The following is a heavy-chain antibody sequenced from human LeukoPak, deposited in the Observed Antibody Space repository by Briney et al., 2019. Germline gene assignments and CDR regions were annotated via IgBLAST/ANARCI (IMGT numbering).Heavy chain of an antibody. J-gene: IGHJ6*03. Sequence: SETLSLTCTVSGGSISSHYWSWIRQPPGKGLEWIGYIYYSGSANYNPSLKSRVTISVDTSKNQFSLKLSSVTAADTAVYYCARVVAAAGTFLWAGYYYYMDVWGKGTTVTVSS. CDR1: GGSISSHY. CDR3: ARVVAAAGTFLWAGYYYYMDV. V-gene: IGHV4-59*11. CDR2: IYYSGSA. D-gene: IGHD6-13*01.